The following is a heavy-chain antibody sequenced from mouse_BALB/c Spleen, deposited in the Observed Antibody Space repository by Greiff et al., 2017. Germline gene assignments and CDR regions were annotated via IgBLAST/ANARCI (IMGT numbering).Heavy chain of an antibody. Sequence: EVKLMESGGGLVQPGGSLKLSCAASGFDFSRYWMSWVRQAPGKGLEWIGEINPDSSTINYTPSLKDKFIISRDNAKNTLYLQMSKVRSEDTALYYCARPRGLGLRAMDYWGQGTSVTVSS. CDR3: ARPRGLGLRAMDY. CDR2: INPDSSTI. V-gene: IGHV4-1*02. CDR1: GFDFSRYW. J-gene: IGHJ4*01. D-gene: IGHD3-1*01.